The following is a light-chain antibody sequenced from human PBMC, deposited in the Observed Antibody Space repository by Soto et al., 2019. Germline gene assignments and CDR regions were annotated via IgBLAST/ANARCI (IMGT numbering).Light chain of an antibody. J-gene: IGLJ3*02. CDR3: QTWGTGIQV. CDR1: SGHSSYA. CDR2: VNSDGSH. V-gene: IGLV4-69*01. Sequence: QSVLTQSPSASASLGASVKLTCTLSSGHSSYAIAWHQQQPEKGPRYLMKVNSDGSHSRGDGIPDRFSGSRSGAERYLTISSLQSEDEADYYCQTWGTGIQVIGGGTKVTVL.